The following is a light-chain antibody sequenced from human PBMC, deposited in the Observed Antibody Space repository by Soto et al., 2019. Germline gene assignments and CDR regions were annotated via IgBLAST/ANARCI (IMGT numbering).Light chain of an antibody. CDR3: QQYYSYWT. CDR1: QSVSNW. J-gene: IGKJ1*01. Sequence: DIQMTQSPSTLSASVGDTVTITCRASQSVSNWLAWYQQKSGKAPKLLIYDASSLQSGVPSRFSGSGSGTEFALTISSLQPDDFATYYCQQYYSYWTFGQGTKVDI. V-gene: IGKV1-5*01. CDR2: DAS.